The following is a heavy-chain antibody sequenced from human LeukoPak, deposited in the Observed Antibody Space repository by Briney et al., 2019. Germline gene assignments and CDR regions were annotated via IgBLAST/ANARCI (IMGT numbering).Heavy chain of an antibody. V-gene: IGHV4-34*01. J-gene: IGHJ4*02. D-gene: IGHD2-2*01. CDR3: AGDFVVVPAAHALDY. CDR1: GGSFSGYY. Sequence: PSETLSLTCAVYGGSFSGYYWSWIRQPPGKGLEWIGEINHSGSTNYNPSLKSRVTISVDTSKNQFSLKLSSVTAADTAVYYCAGDFVVVPAAHALDYGGQGPLVTVSS. CDR2: INHSGST.